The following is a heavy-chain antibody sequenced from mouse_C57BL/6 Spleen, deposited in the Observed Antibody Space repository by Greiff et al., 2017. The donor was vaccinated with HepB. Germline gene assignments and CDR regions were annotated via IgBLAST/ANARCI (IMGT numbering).Heavy chain of an antibody. J-gene: IGHJ1*03. CDR2: INPSSGYT. CDR3: ARSGSSHWYFDV. V-gene: IGHV1-4*01. D-gene: IGHD1-1*01. CDR1: GYTFTSYT. Sequence: QVQLQQSGAELARPGASVKMSCKASGYTFTSYTMHWVKQRPGQGLEWIGYINPSSGYTKYNQKFKDKATLTADKSSSTAYMQLSSLTSEDSAVYYCARSGSSHWYFDVWGTGTTVTVSS.